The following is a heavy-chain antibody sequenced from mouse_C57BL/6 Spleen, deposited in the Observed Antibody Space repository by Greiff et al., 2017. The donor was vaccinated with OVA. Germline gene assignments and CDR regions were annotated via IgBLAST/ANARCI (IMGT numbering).Heavy chain of an antibody. V-gene: IGHV1-50*01. CDR3: ARWGMDY. Sequence: QVQLQQPGAELVKPGASVKLSCKASGYTFTSYWMQWVKHRPGQGLEWIGEIDPSDSYTNYNQKFKGKATLTVDTSSSTAYMQLSSLTSEDSAVYYCARWGMDYWGQGTSVTVSS. J-gene: IGHJ4*01. CDR1: GYTFTSYW. CDR2: IDPSDSYT.